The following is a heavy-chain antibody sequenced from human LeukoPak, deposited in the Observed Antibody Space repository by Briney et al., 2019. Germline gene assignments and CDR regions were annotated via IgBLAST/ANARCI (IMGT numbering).Heavy chain of an antibody. V-gene: IGHV3-7*05. D-gene: IGHD6-19*01. CDR2: IKQDGTQK. Sequence: PVGSLRLSCAASGFTFSNYWMSWVRQAPGKGLDWVADIKQDGTQKYYVDSVEGRLTISRENAKNSLYLQMNSLRVEDTAVYYCARDCGSGCSQGFDIWGQGTMVSVSS. J-gene: IGHJ3*02. CDR3: ARDCGSGCSQGFDI. CDR1: GFTFSNYW.